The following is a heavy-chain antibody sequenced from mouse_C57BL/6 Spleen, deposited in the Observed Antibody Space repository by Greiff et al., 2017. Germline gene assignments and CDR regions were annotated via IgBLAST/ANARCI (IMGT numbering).Heavy chain of an antibody. Sequence: EVMLVESGGGLVKPGGSLKLSCAASGFTFSDYGMHWVRQAPEKGLEWVAYISSGSSTIYYADTVKGRFTISRDNAKNTLFLQMTSLRSEDTAMYYCALRRNWYFDVWGTGTTVTVSS. CDR2: ISSGSSTI. D-gene: IGHD2-12*01. CDR3: ALRRNWYFDV. J-gene: IGHJ1*03. V-gene: IGHV5-17*01. CDR1: GFTFSDYG.